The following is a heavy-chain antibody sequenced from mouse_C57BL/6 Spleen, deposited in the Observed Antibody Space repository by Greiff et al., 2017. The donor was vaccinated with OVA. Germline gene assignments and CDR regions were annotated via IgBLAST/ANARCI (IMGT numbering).Heavy chain of an antibody. CDR2: ISYDGSN. CDR3: ASLYDYGWFAY. Sequence: EVKLQESGPGLVKPSQSLSLTCSVTGYSITSGYYWNWIRQFPGNKLEWMGYISYDGSNNYNPSLKNRISITRDTSKNQFFLKLNSVTTEDTATYYGASLYDYGWFAYWGQGTLVTVSA. D-gene: IGHD2-4*01. J-gene: IGHJ3*01. V-gene: IGHV3-6*01. CDR1: GYSITSGYY.